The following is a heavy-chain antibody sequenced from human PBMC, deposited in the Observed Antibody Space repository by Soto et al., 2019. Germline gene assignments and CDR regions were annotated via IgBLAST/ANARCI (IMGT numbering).Heavy chain of an antibody. CDR1: GFTFSSYA. CDR2: ISGSGGST. D-gene: IGHD3-3*01. V-gene: IGHV3-23*01. J-gene: IGHJ6*02. Sequence: PGGSLRLSCAASGFTFSSYAMSWVRQAPGKGLEWVSAISGSGGSTYYADSVKGRFTISRDNSKNTLYLQMNSLRAEDTAVYYCVCREVATIFGVVITPYYYYCMDVWGQGTTVTVSS. CDR3: VCREVATIFGVVITPYYYYCMDV.